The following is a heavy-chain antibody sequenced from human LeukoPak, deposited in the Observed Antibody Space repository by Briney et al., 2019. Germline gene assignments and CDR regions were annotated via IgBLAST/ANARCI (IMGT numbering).Heavy chain of an antibody. Sequence: GGSLRLSCAASGFTFSIYWMHWVRQAPGKGLVWVSRISSEGSSTTYADSVKGRFTISRDNAKNFLYLQMNSLRAEDTAVYYCARESESGSYAVYWGQGTLVTVSS. D-gene: IGHD1-26*01. CDR3: ARESESGSYAVY. CDR1: GFTFSIYW. CDR2: ISSEGSST. V-gene: IGHV3-74*01. J-gene: IGHJ4*02.